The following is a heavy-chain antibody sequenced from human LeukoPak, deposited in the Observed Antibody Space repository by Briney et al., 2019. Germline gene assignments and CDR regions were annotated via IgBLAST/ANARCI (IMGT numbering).Heavy chain of an antibody. CDR2: IIPIFGTA. CDR3: ARDADGSGSYYYYYGMDV. V-gene: IGHV1-69*01. D-gene: IGHD3-10*01. CDR1: GGTFSNYA. J-gene: IGHJ6*02. Sequence: GASVEVSCKASGGTFSNYAISWVRQAPGQGLEWMGGIIPIFGTANYAQKFQGRVTITADESTSTAYMELSSLRSEDTAVYYCARDADGSGSYYYYYGMDVWGQGTTVTVSS.